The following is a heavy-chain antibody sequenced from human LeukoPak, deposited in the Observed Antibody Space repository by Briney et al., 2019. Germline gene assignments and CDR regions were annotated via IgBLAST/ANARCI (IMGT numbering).Heavy chain of an antibody. Sequence: SETLSLTCGVYGGSFSGCYWSWIRQPPGKGLEWIGEINHSGSTNYNPSLKSRVTISVDTSKNQFSLKLSSVTAADTAAYYCARDVDGLIDYWGQGTLVTVSS. J-gene: IGHJ4*02. CDR1: GGSFSGCY. D-gene: IGHD3-16*01. CDR3: ARDVDGLIDY. CDR2: INHSGST. V-gene: IGHV4-34*01.